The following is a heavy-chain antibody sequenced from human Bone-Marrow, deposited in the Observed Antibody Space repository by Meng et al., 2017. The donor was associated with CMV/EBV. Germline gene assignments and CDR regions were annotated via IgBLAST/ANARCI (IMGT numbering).Heavy chain of an antibody. CDR2: INPNSGGT. CDR1: GYTFTGYY. Sequence: ASVKVSCKASGYTFTGYYMHWVRQAPGQGLEWMGWINPNSGGTNYAQKFQGRVTMTRDTSISTAYMELSRLRSDDTAVYYCAREGDIVVVPAAARYYYYGMDVWGQGTTVTVPS. V-gene: IGHV1-2*02. J-gene: IGHJ6*02. D-gene: IGHD2-2*01. CDR3: AREGDIVVVPAAARYYYYGMDV.